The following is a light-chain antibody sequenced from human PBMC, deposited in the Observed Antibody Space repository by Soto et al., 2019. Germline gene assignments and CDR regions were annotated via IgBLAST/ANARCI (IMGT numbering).Light chain of an antibody. Sequence: ECVFTQSLCTLSLSPGKRATLPCRASRTVRNNYLAWCQQKPGQVARLLIYDASSRSPGIPDRSSGGGSGTGFPPPINRLGPEDFAGYYCQQFSSFPLTFGGGT. J-gene: IGKJ4*01. V-gene: IGKV3-20*01. CDR1: RTVRNNY. CDR2: DAS. CDR3: QQFSSFPLT.